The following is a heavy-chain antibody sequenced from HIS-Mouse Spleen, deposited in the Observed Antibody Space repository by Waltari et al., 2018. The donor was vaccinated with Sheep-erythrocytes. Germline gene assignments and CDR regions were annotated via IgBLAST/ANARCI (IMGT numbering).Heavy chain of an antibody. V-gene: IGHV4-39*01. CDR1: GGSISSSSYS. CDR2: IYYSGST. J-gene: IGHJ4*02. D-gene: IGHD3-22*01. CDR3: ARLYYYDSSGYYFDY. Sequence: QLQLQESGPGLVKPSETLSLTCTVPGGSISSSSYSWGWIRQPPGKGLEWIGSIYYSGSTYYNPSLKSRVTISVDTSKNQFSLKLSSVTAADTAVYYCARLYYYDSSGYYFDYWGQGTLVTVSS.